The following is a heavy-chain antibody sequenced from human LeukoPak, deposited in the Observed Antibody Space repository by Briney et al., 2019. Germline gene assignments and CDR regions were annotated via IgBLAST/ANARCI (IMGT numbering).Heavy chain of an antibody. CDR2: IYYSGST. V-gene: IGHV4-30-4*08. J-gene: IGHJ4*02. CDR1: GGSISSGGYY. D-gene: IGHD1-1*01. CDR3: ARTHTTVLDY. Sequence: SGTLSLTCTVSGGSISSGGYYWSWIRQPPGKGLEWIGYIYYSGSTYYNPSLKSRVTISVDTSKNQFSLKLSSVTAADTAVYYCARTHTTVLDYWGQGTLVTVSS.